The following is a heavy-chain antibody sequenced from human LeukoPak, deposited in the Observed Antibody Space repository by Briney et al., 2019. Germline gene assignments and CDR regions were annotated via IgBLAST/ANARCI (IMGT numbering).Heavy chain of an antibody. CDR1: GGSINSYY. Sequence: SETLSLTCTVSGGSINSYYWNWIRQSPGQGLEWIGFIYSAGSTNYNPSLKSRVAISVDTSQNQSSLKLSSVTAADTAVYYCARGGSTTWRVGYYFDYWGQGALVTVSS. D-gene: IGHD6-13*01. V-gene: IGHV4-59*01. CDR3: ARGGSTTWRVGYYFDY. CDR2: IYSAGST. J-gene: IGHJ4*02.